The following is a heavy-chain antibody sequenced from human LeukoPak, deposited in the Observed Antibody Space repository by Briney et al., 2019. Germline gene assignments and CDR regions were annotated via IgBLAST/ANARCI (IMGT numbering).Heavy chain of an antibody. CDR1: GFTFSSYG. CDR3: ARAGDSSGYYLFDY. J-gene: IGHJ4*02. Sequence: GRSLRLSCAASGFTFSSYGMHWVRQAPGKGLEWVAVIWYDGSNEYYADSVKGRFTISRDNSKNTLYLQMNSLRAEDTAVYYCARAGDSSGYYLFDYWGQGTLVTVSS. D-gene: IGHD3-22*01. V-gene: IGHV3-33*01. CDR2: IWYDGSNE.